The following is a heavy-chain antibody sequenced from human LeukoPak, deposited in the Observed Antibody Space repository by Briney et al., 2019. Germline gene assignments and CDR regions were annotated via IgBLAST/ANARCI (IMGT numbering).Heavy chain of an antibody. CDR2: IYHSGST. Sequence: SETLSLTCTVSGGSISSYYWSWIRQPPGKGLEWIGYIYHSGSTYYNPSLKSRVTISVDRSKNQFSLKLSSVTAADTAVYYCARTDSSSSPKFDYWGQGTLVTISS. V-gene: IGHV4-59*12. J-gene: IGHJ4*02. CDR1: GGSISSYY. CDR3: ARTDSSSSPKFDY. D-gene: IGHD6-6*01.